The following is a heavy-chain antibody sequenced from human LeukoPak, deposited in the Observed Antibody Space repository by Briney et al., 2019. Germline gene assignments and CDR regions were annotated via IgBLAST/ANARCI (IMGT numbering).Heavy chain of an antibody. CDR3: ARDAAYDSSVYYGAYKEFDF. J-gene: IGHJ4*02. Sequence: KPSETLPLTCTVSGGSITSYYWSWNRQPAGKGLEWIGRCYTSGSTNFNPSLKSRVTMSLDTSKSQFSLKLSSVTAADTAVYYCARDAAYDSSVYYGAYKEFDFWGQGTLVTVSS. CDR1: GGSITSYY. CDR2: CYTSGST. D-gene: IGHD3-22*01. V-gene: IGHV4-4*07.